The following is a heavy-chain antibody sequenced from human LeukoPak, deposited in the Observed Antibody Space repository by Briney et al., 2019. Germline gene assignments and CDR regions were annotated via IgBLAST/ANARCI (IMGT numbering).Heavy chain of an antibody. CDR2: IKQDGSEK. CDR1: GFTFSSYW. D-gene: IGHD3-22*01. J-gene: IGHJ5*02. Sequence: PGGSLRLSCAASGFTFSSYWMSWVRQAPGKGLEWVANIKQDGSEKYYVDSVKGRFTISRDNAKNSLYLQTNSLRAEDTAVYYCARGGGYYDSSGYHSHNWFDPWGQGTLVTVSS. V-gene: IGHV3-7*01. CDR3: ARGGGYYDSSGYHSHNWFDP.